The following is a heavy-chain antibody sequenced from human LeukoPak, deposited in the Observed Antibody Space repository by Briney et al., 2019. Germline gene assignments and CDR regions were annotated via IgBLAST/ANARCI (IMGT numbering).Heavy chain of an antibody. V-gene: IGHV3-21*01. Sequence: GGSLRLSCAACGFTFSSYSMNWVRQAPGKGLEWVSSISSSSSYIYYPDSVKGRFTISRDNAKNSLYLQMNSLRAEDTAVYYCARGVYSSFVWGQGTPVTVSS. CDR2: ISSSSSYI. CDR1: GFTFSSYS. CDR3: ARGVYSSFV. J-gene: IGHJ4*02. D-gene: IGHD6-6*01.